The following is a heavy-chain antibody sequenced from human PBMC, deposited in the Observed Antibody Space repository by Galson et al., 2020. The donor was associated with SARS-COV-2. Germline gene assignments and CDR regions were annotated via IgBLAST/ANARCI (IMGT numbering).Heavy chain of an antibody. J-gene: IGHJ6*02. CDR3: AQWLVHDYYYGMDV. CDR2: INHSGST. D-gene: IGHD6-19*01. V-gene: IGHV4-34*01. CDR1: GGSFSGYY. Sequence: SEPLSLTCAVYGGSFSGYYWTWIRQPPGKGLEWIGEINHSGSTNYNPSLKSRVTISVDTSKNQFSLKLSSVTAADTAVYYCAQWLVHDYYYGMDVWGQGTTVTVSS.